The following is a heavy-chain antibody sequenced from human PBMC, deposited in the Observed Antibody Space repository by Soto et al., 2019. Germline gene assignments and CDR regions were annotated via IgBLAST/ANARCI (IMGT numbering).Heavy chain of an antibody. V-gene: IGHV3-7*01. CDR2: IKHDGSEK. CDR3: ARVGVAAPIDP. D-gene: IGHD6-6*01. CDR1: GFSFSDYS. J-gene: IGHJ5*02. Sequence: EVQLVESGGGLVQPGGSLRLSCAASGFSFSDYSMTWVRQAPGKGMEWVADIKHDGSEKHYLDSVKGRFTISRDDARNTIYLEISSLSAEDPAVYYCARVGVAAPIDPWGQGTLVTVSS.